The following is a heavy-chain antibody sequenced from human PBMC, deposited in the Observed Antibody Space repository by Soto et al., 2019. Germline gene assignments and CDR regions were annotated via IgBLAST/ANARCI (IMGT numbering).Heavy chain of an antibody. CDR2: IIPIFGAA. V-gene: IGHV1-69*13. CDR3: AKDPGKANWFDP. J-gene: IGHJ5*02. Sequence: VKVSCKASGGTFSSYAISWVRQAPGQGLEWMGGIIPIFGAANYAQKFQGRVTITADESTSTAYMELSSLRSEDTAVYYCAKDPGKANWFDPWGQGTLVTVSS. CDR1: GGTFSSYA. D-gene: IGHD1-26*01.